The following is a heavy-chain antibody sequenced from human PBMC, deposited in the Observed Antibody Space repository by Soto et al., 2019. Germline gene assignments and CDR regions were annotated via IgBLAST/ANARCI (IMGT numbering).Heavy chain of an antibody. D-gene: IGHD6-19*01. Sequence: SETLSLTCTVSGGSISSYYWSWIRQPPGKGLEWIGYIYYSGSTNYNPSLKSRVTISVDTSKNQFSLKLSSVTAADTAVYYCARSYSSGWYYFDYWGQGTLVTVSS. V-gene: IGHV4-59*08. CDR2: IYYSGST. CDR1: GGSISSYY. CDR3: ARSYSSGWYYFDY. J-gene: IGHJ4*02.